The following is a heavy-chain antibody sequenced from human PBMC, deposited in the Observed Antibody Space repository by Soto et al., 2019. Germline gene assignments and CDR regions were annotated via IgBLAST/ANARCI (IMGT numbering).Heavy chain of an antibody. J-gene: IGHJ6*03. CDR2: INWNGGST. D-gene: IGHD2-15*01. CDR1: GFTFDDYG. Sequence: EVQLVESGGGVVRPGGSLRLSCAASGFTFDDYGMSWVRQAPGKGLEWVSGINWNGGSTGYADSVKGRFTISRDNVKNSLYLQMNSLRAEDTALYHCARRGYCSGGSCQTAPYYYYYMDVWGKGTTVTVSS. V-gene: IGHV3-20*01. CDR3: ARRGYCSGGSCQTAPYYYYYMDV.